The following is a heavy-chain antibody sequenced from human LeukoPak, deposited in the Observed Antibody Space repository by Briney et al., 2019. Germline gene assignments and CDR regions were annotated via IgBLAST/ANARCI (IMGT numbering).Heavy chain of an antibody. CDR3: ARALTYGEYYYYYMDV. V-gene: IGHV1-69*13. Sequence: SVKVSCKASGGTFSSYAISWVRQAPGQGLEWMGGIIPIFGTANYAQKFQGRVTITADESTSTAYMELSSLRSEDTAVYYCARALTYGEYYYYYMDVWGKGTTVTVSS. D-gene: IGHD3-9*01. CDR2: IIPIFGTA. J-gene: IGHJ6*03. CDR1: GGTFSSYA.